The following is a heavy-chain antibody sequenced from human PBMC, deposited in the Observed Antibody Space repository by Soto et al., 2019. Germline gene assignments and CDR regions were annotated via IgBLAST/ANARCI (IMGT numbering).Heavy chain of an antibody. CDR2: IYSGGST. CDR3: ATAKLLLPWLFDY. Sequence: GSLTLSCAASRFTVNSNYMSWVRQAPGKGLEWVSVIYSGGSTYYADSVKGRFIISRDDSKNTLFLQMNSLRAEDTAVYYCATAKLLLPWLFDYWGQGALVTVSS. D-gene: IGHD2-15*01. J-gene: IGHJ4*02. V-gene: IGHV3-66*01. CDR1: RFTVNSNY.